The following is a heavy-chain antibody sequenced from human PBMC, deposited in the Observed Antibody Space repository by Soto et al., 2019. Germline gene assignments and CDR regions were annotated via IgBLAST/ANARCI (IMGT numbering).Heavy chain of an antibody. J-gene: IGHJ6*02. Sequence: EVQLVESGGGLVQPGGSLRLSCAASGFTFSSYEMNWLRQAPGKGLEWVSYISSSGSTIYYADSVKGRFTISRDNAKNSLYLQMNSLRAEDTAVYYCARDRVDYYYGMDVWGQGTTVTVSS. V-gene: IGHV3-48*03. D-gene: IGHD2-15*01. CDR1: GFTFSSYE. CDR3: ARDRVDYYYGMDV. CDR2: ISSSGSTI.